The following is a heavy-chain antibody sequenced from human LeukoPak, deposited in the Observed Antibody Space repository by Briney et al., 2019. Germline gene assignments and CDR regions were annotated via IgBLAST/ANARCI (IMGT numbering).Heavy chain of an antibody. D-gene: IGHD5-24*01. CDR3: ARVGDGYQGYYFDY. J-gene: IGHJ4*02. Sequence: SETLSLTCTVSGGSISSYYWSWIRQPPGKGLEWSGNIYYSGSNNYNPSLKSRVTISVDTSKNQFSLKLSSVTAADTAVYYCARVGDGYQGYYFDYWGQGTLVTVSS. V-gene: IGHV4-59*01. CDR1: GGSISSYY. CDR2: IYYSGSN.